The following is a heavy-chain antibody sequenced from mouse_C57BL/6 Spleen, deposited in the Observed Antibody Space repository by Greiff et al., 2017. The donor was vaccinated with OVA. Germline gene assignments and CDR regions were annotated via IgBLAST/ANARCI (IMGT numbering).Heavy chain of an antibody. CDR3: ARTYYYGSKDWYVDV. CDR2: FHPYNDDT. Sequence: QLQLKESGAELVKPGASVKMSCKASGYTFTTYPIEWMKQNHGKSLKWIGNFHPYNDDTKYNEKFKGKATLTVEKSSSTVYLELSRLTSDDSAVYYCARTYYYGSKDWYVDVWGTGTTVTVSS. J-gene: IGHJ1*03. D-gene: IGHD1-1*01. CDR1: GYTFTTYP. V-gene: IGHV1-47*01.